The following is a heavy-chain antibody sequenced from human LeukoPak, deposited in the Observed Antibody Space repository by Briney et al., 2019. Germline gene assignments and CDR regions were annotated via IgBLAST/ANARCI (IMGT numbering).Heavy chain of an antibody. CDR1: GFTVSSNY. V-gene: IGHV3-66*02. CDR2: IYSGGST. J-gene: IGHJ6*03. CDR3: ARDRGSSSWYYYYYYMDV. D-gene: IGHD6-13*01. Sequence: GGSLRLSCAASGFTVSSNYMSWVRQAPGKGLEWVSVIYSGGSTYYADSVKGRFTISRDNSKNTLYLQMNSLRAEDTAVYYCARDRGSSSWYYYYYYMDVWGKGTTVTVYS.